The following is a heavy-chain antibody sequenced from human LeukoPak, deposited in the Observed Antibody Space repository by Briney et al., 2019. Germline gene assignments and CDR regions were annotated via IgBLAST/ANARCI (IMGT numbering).Heavy chain of an antibody. D-gene: IGHD5-24*01. J-gene: IGHJ4*02. CDR2: IRPDGSKD. CDR3: AVDRRFKIFDY. V-gene: IGHV3-7*01. CDR1: GFTFSSYA. Sequence: GGSLRLSCAASGFTFSSYAMSWVRQAPGKGLEWVACIRPDGSKDFYADSVKGRFNMSRDNAKNSLFLQMKNLKAEDTAVYYCAVDRRFKIFDYWGQKTLLTVSS.